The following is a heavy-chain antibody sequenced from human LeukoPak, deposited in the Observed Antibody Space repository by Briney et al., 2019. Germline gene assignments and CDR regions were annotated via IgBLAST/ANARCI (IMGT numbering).Heavy chain of an antibody. Sequence: ASVKVSCKASGYTFTNYYMHWVRQAPGQGLEWMGWINPSSGGTNFAQKFQGRVTMTRDTSISAAYMELRSLRSDDTAVYYCARHVSSSNEDSWGQGTLVTVSS. CDR3: ARHVSSSNEDS. J-gene: IGHJ4*02. V-gene: IGHV1-2*02. CDR1: GYTFTNYY. D-gene: IGHD2-8*01. CDR2: INPSSGGT.